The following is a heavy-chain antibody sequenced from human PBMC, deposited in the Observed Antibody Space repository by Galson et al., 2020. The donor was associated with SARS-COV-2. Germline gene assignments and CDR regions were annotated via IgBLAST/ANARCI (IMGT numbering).Heavy chain of an antibody. Sequence: KISCKASGGTFSSYAISWVRQAPGQGLEWMGGIIPIFGTANYAQKFQGRVTITTDESTSTAYMELSSLRSEDTAVYYCARSIYQGGSYYYYMDVGGKGTTVTVSS. J-gene: IGHJ6*03. D-gene: IGHD2-2*01. CDR2: IIPIFGTA. V-gene: IGHV1-69*05. CDR3: ARSIYQGGSYYYYMDV. CDR1: GGTFSSYA.